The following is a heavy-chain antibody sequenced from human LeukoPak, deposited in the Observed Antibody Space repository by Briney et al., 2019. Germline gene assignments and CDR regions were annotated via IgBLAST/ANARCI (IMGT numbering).Heavy chain of an antibody. CDR3: AREGDGELDY. Sequence: SETLSLTCTVSGGSISSGDYYWSWIRQPPGKGLEWIGYIYYSGSTYYNPSLKSRVTISVDASKNQFSLKLSSVTAADTAVYYCAREGDGELDYWGQGTLVTVSS. CDR1: GGSISSGDYY. D-gene: IGHD4-17*01. J-gene: IGHJ4*02. CDR2: IYYSGST. V-gene: IGHV4-30-4*01.